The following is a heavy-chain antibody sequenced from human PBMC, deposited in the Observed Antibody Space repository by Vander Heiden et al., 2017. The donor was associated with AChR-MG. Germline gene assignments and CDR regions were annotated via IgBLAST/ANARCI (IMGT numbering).Heavy chain of an antibody. CDR1: GFSLRTSEVG. J-gene: IGHJ6*02. Sequence: QITLKESGPTLVKPTQTLTLTCTFSGFSLRTSEVGVGWLRQSPGKALEWLALIYGDDDKRYSPSLEVRLTITKDTSKNQVVLTMTNMDPVDTATYYCAHRRLGPYGIDVWGQGTTVTVSS. CDR3: AHRRLGPYGIDV. CDR2: IYGDDDK. D-gene: IGHD3-16*01. V-gene: IGHV2-5*02.